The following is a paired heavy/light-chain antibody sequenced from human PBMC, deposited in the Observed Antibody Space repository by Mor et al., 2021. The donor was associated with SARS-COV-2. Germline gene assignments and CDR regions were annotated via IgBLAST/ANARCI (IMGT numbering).Light chain of an antibody. CDR2: AAS. J-gene: IGKJ1*01. CDR3: QQSSSTPWT. CDR1: QSVNY. V-gene: IGKV1-39*01. Sequence: DIQMTQSPSSLSASVGDRVIITCRASQSVNYVNWYQYKPGKAPKLLIYAASSLQSGVPSRFSGSESGTDFTLTISSLQPDDFATYFCQQSSSTPWTFGQGTNVHIK.
Heavy chain of an antibody. D-gene: IGHD1-1*01. CDR3: AKEAPDPWNHIDY. CDR2: ITYAGTNK. V-gene: IGHV3-30*18. CDR1: GFTFSYSG. Sequence: QVQLVESGGGVVQPGRSLRLSCAASGFTFSYSGIHWVRQVPGKGLEWVASITYAGTNKYYADSVRGRFSVSRDNSKNTVYLQMNSLRLEDTALYYCAKEAPDPWNHIDYWGQGTLVTVSS. J-gene: IGHJ4*02.